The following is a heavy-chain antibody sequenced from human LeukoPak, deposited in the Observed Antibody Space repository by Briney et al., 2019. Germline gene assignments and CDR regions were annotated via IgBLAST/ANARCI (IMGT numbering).Heavy chain of an antibody. CDR3: ASLINSSGRRFDY. Sequence: PGGSLRLSCAASGFTVSSNYMSWVRQAPGKGLEWVSSISSSSSYIYYADSVKGRFTISRDNAKNSLYLQMNSLRAEDTAVYYCASLINSSGRRFDYWGQGTLVTVSS. CDR1: GFTVSSNY. D-gene: IGHD6-19*01. J-gene: IGHJ4*02. V-gene: IGHV3-21*01. CDR2: ISSSSSYI.